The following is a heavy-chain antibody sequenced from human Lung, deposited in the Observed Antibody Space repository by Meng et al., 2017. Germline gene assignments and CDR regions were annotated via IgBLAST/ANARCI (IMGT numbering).Heavy chain of an antibody. CDR2: IYHSGGN. CDR1: GGSISSSNW. D-gene: IGHD2-2*01. CDR3: ARGLGEAVVPRTMFDY. J-gene: IGHJ4*02. Sequence: GHLVDLGLGLGKLLGTLSLPFGVSGGSISSSNWWSWVRQPPGKGLEWIGEIYHSGGNKYNPSLKSRVTISVDKSKNQFSLKLSSVTAADTAVYYCARGLGEAVVPRTMFDYWGQGTLVTASS. V-gene: IGHV4-4*03.